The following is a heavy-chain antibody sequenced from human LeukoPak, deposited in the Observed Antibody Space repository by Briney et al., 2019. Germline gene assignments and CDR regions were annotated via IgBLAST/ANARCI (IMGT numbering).Heavy chain of an antibody. D-gene: IGHD3-16*01. CDR2: INPNSGGT. Sequence: ASVKVSCKASGYTFTSYGISWVRQAPGQGLEWMGRINPNSGGTNYAQKFQGRVTMTRDTSITTVYMELSSLRFDDTAMYSCARVGLTRGEAFDIWGQGTMVTVSS. J-gene: IGHJ3*02. CDR1: GYTFTSYG. V-gene: IGHV1-2*06. CDR3: ARVGLTRGEAFDI.